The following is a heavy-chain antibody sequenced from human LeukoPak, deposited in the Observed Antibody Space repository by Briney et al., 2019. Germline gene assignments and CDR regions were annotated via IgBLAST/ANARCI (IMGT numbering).Heavy chain of an antibody. CDR1: GFTITNYW. Sequence: GGSLRLSCAASGFTITNYWLHWVRQAPGKGLVWVSHINGDGSSTTYADSVKGRFSISRDNAKNTLYLQMNSLRAEETAVYYCATDRGYAMDVWGRGTTVTVSS. V-gene: IGHV3-74*01. CDR3: ATDRGYAMDV. CDR2: INGDGSST. J-gene: IGHJ6*02.